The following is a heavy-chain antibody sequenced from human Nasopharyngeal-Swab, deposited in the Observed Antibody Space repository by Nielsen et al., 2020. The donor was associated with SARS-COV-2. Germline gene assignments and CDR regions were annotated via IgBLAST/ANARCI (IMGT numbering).Heavy chain of an antibody. CDR2: IAHDASNE. Sequence: GGSLRLSCAASGFTFSSFGMHWVRQAPGKGLEWVAFIAHDASNEYYGDSVKGRFTISRDNAKNSLYLQMNSLIAEDTAVYFCARGTSTSPGIDYWGQGILVTVSS. CDR3: ARGTSTSPGIDY. CDR1: GFTFSSFG. V-gene: IGHV3-30*03. J-gene: IGHJ4*02. D-gene: IGHD1-1*01.